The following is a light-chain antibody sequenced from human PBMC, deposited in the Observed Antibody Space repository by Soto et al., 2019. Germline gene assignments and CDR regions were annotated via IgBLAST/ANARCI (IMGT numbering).Light chain of an antibody. Sequence: EIVLTQSPGTLSLSPGERATLSCRASQSVSSSYLAWYQQKPGQAPRPLIYGASSRATGIPDRFSGSGSGTDFTLTISRREPEDFAVYYCLQYGSSPYTFGQGTKLEI. J-gene: IGKJ2*01. V-gene: IGKV3-20*01. CDR1: QSVSSSY. CDR2: GAS. CDR3: LQYGSSPYT.